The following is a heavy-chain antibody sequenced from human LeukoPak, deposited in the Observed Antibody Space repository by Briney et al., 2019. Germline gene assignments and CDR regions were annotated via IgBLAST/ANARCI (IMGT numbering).Heavy chain of an antibody. CDR1: GGSISSYY. D-gene: IGHD7-27*01. CDR3: ARDPGPWFDP. V-gene: IGHV4-59*01. J-gene: IGHJ5*02. CDR2: IYSGST. Sequence: PSETLSLTCTVSGGSISSYYWSWIRQPPGKGLEWIGYIYSGSTNYNPSLKSRVTISVETSKNQFSLKLSSVTAADTAVYYCARDPGPWFDPWGQGTLVTVSS.